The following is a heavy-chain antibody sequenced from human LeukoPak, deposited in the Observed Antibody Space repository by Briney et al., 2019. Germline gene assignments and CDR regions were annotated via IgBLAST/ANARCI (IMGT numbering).Heavy chain of an antibody. CDR1: GFTFDDYA. J-gene: IGHJ6*03. V-gene: IGHV3-9*01. CDR3: AKLSEGSFGPVPYYYYMDV. D-gene: IGHD3-16*01. Sequence: PGRSLRLSCAASGFTFDDYAMHWVRQAPGKGLEWVSGISWNSGSIGYADSVKGRFTISRDNSKNTLYLQMNSLRAEDTAVYYCAKLSEGSFGPVPYYYYMDVWGKGTTVTVSS. CDR2: ISWNSGSI.